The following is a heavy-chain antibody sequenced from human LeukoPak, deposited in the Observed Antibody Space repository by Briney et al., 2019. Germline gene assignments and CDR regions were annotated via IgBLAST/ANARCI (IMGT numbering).Heavy chain of an antibody. CDR3: ARVQVADIDY. Sequence: SETLSLTCAVYGGSFSGYYWSWIRQPPGKGLEWIGETNHSGSTNYNPSLKSRVTISVDTSKNQFSLKLSSVTAADTAVYYCARVQVADIDYWGQGTLVTVSS. V-gene: IGHV4-34*01. CDR2: TNHSGST. D-gene: IGHD6-19*01. CDR1: GGSFSGYY. J-gene: IGHJ4*02.